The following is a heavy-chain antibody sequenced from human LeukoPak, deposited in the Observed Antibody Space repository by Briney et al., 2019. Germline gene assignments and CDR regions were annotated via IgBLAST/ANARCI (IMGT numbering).Heavy chain of an antibody. J-gene: IGHJ4*02. CDR2: IYYSGST. D-gene: IGHD5-24*01. CDR3: ARAKWLQFDY. CDR1: GGSISSYY. V-gene: IGHV4-59*01. Sequence: SETLSLTCTVSGGSISSYYWSWIRQPPGKGLEWIGYIYYSGSTNYNPSFKSRVTISVDTSKNQFSLKLSSVTAADTAVYYCARAKWLQFDYWGQGTLVTVSS.